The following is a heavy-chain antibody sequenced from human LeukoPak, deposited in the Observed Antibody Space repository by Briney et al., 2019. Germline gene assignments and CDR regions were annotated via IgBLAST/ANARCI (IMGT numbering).Heavy chain of an antibody. D-gene: IGHD3-22*01. V-gene: IGHV1-46*01. CDR2: INPSGGST. J-gene: IGHJ4*02. Sequence: ASVTVSCTASGYTLTSYYMHWVRQAPGQGLEWMGIINPSGGSTSYAQKFQGRVTMTRDTSTSTVYMELSSLRSEDTAVYYCARARRYYYDSSGYPNDYWGQGTLVTVSS. CDR3: ARARRYYYDSSGYPNDY. CDR1: GYTLTSYY.